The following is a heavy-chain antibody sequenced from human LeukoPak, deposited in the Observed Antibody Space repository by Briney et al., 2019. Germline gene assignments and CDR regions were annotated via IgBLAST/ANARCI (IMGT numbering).Heavy chain of an antibody. CDR3: ARDPTTVQTFGD. J-gene: IGHJ4*02. CDR1: GFTFSTYC. CDR2: INSDGSST. Sequence: GGSLRLSCAASGFTFSTYCMHWVRPAAGKGLVWVSRINSDGSSTSYADSVKGRFTISRDNAMNTLYLQMNSLRAEDTAVYYCARDPTTVQTFGDWGQGTLVSVSS. V-gene: IGHV3-74*01. D-gene: IGHD4-17*01.